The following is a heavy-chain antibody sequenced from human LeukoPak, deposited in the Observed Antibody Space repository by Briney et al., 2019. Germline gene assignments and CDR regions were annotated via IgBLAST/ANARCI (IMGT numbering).Heavy chain of an antibody. V-gene: IGHV1-18*01. Sequence: ASVKVPCKASGYTFTSYGISWVRQAPGQGLEWMGWISAYNGNTNYAQKLQGRVTMTTDTSTSTAYMELRSLRSDDTAVYYCARDRAAMVTGYFDYWGQGTLVTVSS. D-gene: IGHD5-18*01. J-gene: IGHJ4*02. CDR3: ARDRAAMVTGYFDY. CDR1: GYTFTSYG. CDR2: ISAYNGNT.